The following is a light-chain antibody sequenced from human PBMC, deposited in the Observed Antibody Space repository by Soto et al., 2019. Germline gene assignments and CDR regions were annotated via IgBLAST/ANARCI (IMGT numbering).Light chain of an antibody. CDR2: GAS. J-gene: IGKJ1*01. CDR1: QSVSSK. CDR3: QRYNNWPPT. V-gene: IGKV3-15*01. Sequence: EIVMTQSPATLSVCPGERATLSCRASQSVSSKLAWYQQKPGQAPRLLIYGASTRATGIPARFSGSGSGTEFTLTISSLQSEDFAVYYCQRYNNWPPTFGQGTKVEIK.